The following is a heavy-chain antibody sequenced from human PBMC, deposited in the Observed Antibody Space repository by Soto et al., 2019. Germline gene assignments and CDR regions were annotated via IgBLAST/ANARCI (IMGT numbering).Heavy chain of an antibody. CDR2: ISSSSSYT. V-gene: IGHV3-11*06. CDR1: GFTFSDYY. J-gene: IGHJ4*02. D-gene: IGHD2-2*01. CDR3: ARSREVPAAMIDY. Sequence: GGSLRLSCAASGFTFSDYYMSWSRQAPGKGVEWVPYISSSSSYTNYADSVKGRFTISRDNAKNSLYLQMNSLRAEDTAVYYCARSREVPAAMIDYSGQGTLVTVSS.